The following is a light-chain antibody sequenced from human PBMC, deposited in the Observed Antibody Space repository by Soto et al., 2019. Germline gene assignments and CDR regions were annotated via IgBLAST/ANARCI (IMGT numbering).Light chain of an antibody. J-gene: IGKJ1*01. CDR2: GAS. CDR3: LEDGTGPSWT. CDR1: QSVSSSY. V-gene: IGKV3-20*01. Sequence: EIVLLQSPRTLSKSPGERATLSCRASQSVSSSYLAWYQQKPGQAPRLLIYGASSRATGIPDRFSGSGSGTNVTPPISSLVLYEDEADYYLEDGTGPSWTFGQATKV.